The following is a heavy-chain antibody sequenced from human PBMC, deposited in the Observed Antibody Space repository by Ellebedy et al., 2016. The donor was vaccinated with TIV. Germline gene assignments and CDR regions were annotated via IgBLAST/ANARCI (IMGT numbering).Heavy chain of an antibody. CDR2: INPNSGGT. V-gene: IGHV1-2*02. J-gene: IGHJ3*01. D-gene: IGHD3-10*01. Sequence: AASVKVSCKASGYTFTGYYMHWVRQAPGQGLEWMGWINPNSGGTNYAQKFQGRVTMTRDTSISTAYMELSRLRSDDTAVYYCARGGSFGPTYYYDVWGQGTMVTVSS. CDR3: ARGGSFGPTYYYDV. CDR1: GYTFTGYY.